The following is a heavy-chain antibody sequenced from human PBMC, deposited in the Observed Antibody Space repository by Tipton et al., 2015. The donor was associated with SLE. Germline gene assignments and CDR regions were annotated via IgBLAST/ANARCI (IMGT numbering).Heavy chain of an antibody. CDR3: ARGLPATSWFDP. D-gene: IGHD1-26*01. V-gene: IGHV4-31*03. Sequence: TLSLTCTVSGGSISSGGYYWSWIRQHPGKGLEWIGYTYYSGNTYYNPSLKSRVTISVDTSENQFSLKLSSVTAADTAVYYCARGLPATSWFDPWGQGTLVTVSS. CDR2: TYYSGNT. J-gene: IGHJ5*02. CDR1: GGSISSGGYY.